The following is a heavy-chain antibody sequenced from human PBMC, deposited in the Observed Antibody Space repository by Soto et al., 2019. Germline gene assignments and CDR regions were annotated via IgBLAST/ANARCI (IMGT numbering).Heavy chain of an antibody. J-gene: IGHJ3*02. Sequence: PSDTLSLTCAFSGSTISSYYINWIRQAPGKGLEWIGFMYYSGRTNYNPLIKSLVIISLDKSNNLFSLKLSSVTAADTAVYYCATYHPWSGYDPSPEDAFDIWGQGTMVTVSS. V-gene: IGHV4-59*01. CDR1: GSTISSYY. D-gene: IGHD3-3*01. CDR2: MYYSGRT. CDR3: ATYHPWSGYDPSPEDAFDI.